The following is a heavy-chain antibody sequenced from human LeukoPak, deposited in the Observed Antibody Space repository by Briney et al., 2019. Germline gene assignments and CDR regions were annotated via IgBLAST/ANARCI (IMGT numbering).Heavy chain of an antibody. V-gene: IGHV4-4*02. D-gene: IGHD3-16*02. CDR2: IYHSGST. CDR3: ARTYDYVWGSYRPPDAFDI. CDR1: GGSISSSNW. J-gene: IGHJ3*02. Sequence: SETLSLTCAVSGGSISSSNWWSWVRQPPGKGLEWIGEIYHSGSTYYNPSLKSRVTISVDTPKNQFSLKLSSVTAADTAVYYCARTYDYVWGSYRPPDAFDIWGQGTMVTVSS.